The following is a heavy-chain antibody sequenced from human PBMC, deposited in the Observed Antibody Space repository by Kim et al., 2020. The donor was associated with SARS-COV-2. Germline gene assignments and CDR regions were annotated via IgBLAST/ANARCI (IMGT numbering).Heavy chain of an antibody. J-gene: IGHJ4*02. CDR2: INHSGST. D-gene: IGHD4-17*01. CDR1: GGSFSGYY. Sequence: SETLSLTCAVYGGSFSGYYWSWIRQPPGKGLEWIGEINHSGSTNYNPSLKSRVTISVDTSKNQFSLKLSSVTAADTAVYYCARDDYGDYRTAGGFGYWGQGTLVTVSS. V-gene: IGHV4-34*01. CDR3: ARDDYGDYRTAGGFGY.